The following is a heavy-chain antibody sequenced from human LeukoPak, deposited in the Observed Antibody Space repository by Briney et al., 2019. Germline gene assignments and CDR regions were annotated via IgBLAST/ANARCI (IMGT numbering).Heavy chain of an antibody. V-gene: IGHV3-23*01. CDR1: GLTFSRET. J-gene: IGHJ6*03. D-gene: IGHD5-18*01. Sequence: GGSLRLSCVVSGLTFSRETMGWVRQAPGKGLEWVSAISGSGGSTYYADSVKGRFTISRDNARNSLYLQMNSLRDEDTAVYYCARDRHTAMVYYYYYMDVWGTGTTVTVSS. CDR3: ARDRHTAMVYYYYYMDV. CDR2: ISGSGGST.